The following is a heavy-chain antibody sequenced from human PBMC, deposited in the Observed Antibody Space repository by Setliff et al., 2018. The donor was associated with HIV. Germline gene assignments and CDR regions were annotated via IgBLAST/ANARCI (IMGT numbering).Heavy chain of an antibody. J-gene: IGHJ6*03. CDR3: AREFGAGIRQIVAGEFYYMDV. D-gene: IGHD5-12*01. CDR2: INPNNGDT. V-gene: IGHV1-2*06. CDR1: GYTFTASY. Sequence: ASVKVSCKASGYTFTASYLHWVRQAPGQGLEWMGRINPNNGDTNYAQKFQGRVTMTRDTSISTAYMELSRLRSDDTAVYYCAREFGAGIRQIVAGEFYYMDVWGKGTTVTVSS.